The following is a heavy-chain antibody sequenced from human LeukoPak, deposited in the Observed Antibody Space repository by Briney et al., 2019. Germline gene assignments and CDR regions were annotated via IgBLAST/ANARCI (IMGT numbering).Heavy chain of an antibody. CDR1: GFTFSSYS. V-gene: IGHV3-21*01. CDR2: ISSSSSYI. J-gene: IGHJ4*02. Sequence: GGPLRLSCAASGFTFSSYSMNWVRQAPGKGLEWVSSISSSSSYIYYADSVKGRFTISRDNAKNSLYLQMNSLRAEDTAVYYCARVRRGGSYYDSSGYLAYWGQGTLVTVSS. D-gene: IGHD3-22*01. CDR3: ARVRRGGSYYDSSGYLAY.